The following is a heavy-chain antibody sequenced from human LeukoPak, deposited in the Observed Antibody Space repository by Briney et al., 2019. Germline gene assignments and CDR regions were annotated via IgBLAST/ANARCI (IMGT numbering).Heavy chain of an antibody. J-gene: IGHJ3*02. Sequence: GGSLRLSCAASGFTFSSYAMSWVRQAPGKGLEWVSAISGSGGSRYYADSGKGRFTISRDNSKNTLYLQMNSLRAEDTAVYYCAKDRGVEDDAFDIWGQGTMVTVSS. CDR3: AKDRGVEDDAFDI. D-gene: IGHD3-10*01. CDR2: ISGSGGSR. V-gene: IGHV3-23*01. CDR1: GFTFSSYA.